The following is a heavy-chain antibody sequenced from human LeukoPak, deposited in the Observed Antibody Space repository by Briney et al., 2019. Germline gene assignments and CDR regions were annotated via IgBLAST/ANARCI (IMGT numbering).Heavy chain of an antibody. V-gene: IGHV3-30*14. Sequence: PGGSLRLSCAASGFTFSSYAMHWVRQAPGKGLEWVAVISYDGSNKYYADSVKGRFTISRDNSKNTLYLQMNNLRVEDTAVYYCARGNFGGSYYAYWGQGTLVTVSS. CDR2: ISYDGSNK. CDR3: ARGNFGGSYYAY. D-gene: IGHD1-26*01. CDR1: GFTFSSYA. J-gene: IGHJ4*02.